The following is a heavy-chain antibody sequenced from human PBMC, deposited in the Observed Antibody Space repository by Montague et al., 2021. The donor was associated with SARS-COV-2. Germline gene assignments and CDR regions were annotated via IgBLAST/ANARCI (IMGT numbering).Heavy chain of an antibody. V-gene: IGHV4-34*01. CDR1: GGSFHIFS. CDR3: ARAQNICFIANCVNYFDL. J-gene: IGHJ4*02. CDR2: IDHTGDT. D-gene: IGHD1-1*01. Sequence: SETLSLTCAVSGGSFHIFSWGWIRQSPGKGLEWIGEIDHTGDTKYNPSLKTRVTLSLDTPKNHFSLRLNSVTAADTAVYYCARAQNICFIANCVNYFDLWGLGALVSVSS.